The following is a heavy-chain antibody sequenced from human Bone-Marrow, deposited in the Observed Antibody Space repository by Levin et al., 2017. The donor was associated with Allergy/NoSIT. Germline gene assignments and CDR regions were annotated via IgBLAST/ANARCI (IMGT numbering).Heavy chain of an antibody. CDR2: ISHRGST. Sequence: SQTLSLTCAVYGGSFSDYYWHWVRQPPGTGLEWIGEISHRGSTNYNPSLKSRLTMSVDTSKTQFSLNLRSVTAADTAIYYCARGGHDFTIDIWGQGTMVSVSS. D-gene: IGHD3-10*01. J-gene: IGHJ3*02. V-gene: IGHV4-34*01. CDR1: GGSFSDYY. CDR3: ARGGHDFTIDI.